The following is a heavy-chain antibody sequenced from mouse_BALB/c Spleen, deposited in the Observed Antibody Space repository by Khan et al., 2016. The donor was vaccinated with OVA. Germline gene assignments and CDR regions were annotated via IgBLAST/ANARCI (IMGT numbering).Heavy chain of an antibody. V-gene: IGHV1-18*01. CDR1: GYSFTDYT. CDR2: ILPYNGDS. Sequence: VQLQQPGPELVKPGASTKISCKASGYSFTDYTMNWVKQSHGKNLEWIGLILPYNGDSTYNEKFRGKATLTVDKSSSTAYMDLLSLTSEDSSVYYCTRGGYGAFAYWGQGTLVTVSA. CDR3: TRGGYGAFAY. D-gene: IGHD2-2*01. J-gene: IGHJ3*01.